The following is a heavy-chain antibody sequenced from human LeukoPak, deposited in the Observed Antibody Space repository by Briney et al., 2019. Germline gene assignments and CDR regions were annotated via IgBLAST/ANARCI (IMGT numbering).Heavy chain of an antibody. Sequence: PGGSLRLSCAASGFTFSYYGMHWVRQGPGKGLEWVAVISYDGSNKYYADSVKGRFTISRDNSQNTLYLQMNSLRAEDTAVYYCAKVLKLRYFDWLLPSDHWGQGTPVTVSS. D-gene: IGHD3-9*01. CDR2: ISYDGSNK. J-gene: IGHJ4*02. V-gene: IGHV3-30*18. CDR1: GFTFSYYG. CDR3: AKVLKLRYFDWLLPSDH.